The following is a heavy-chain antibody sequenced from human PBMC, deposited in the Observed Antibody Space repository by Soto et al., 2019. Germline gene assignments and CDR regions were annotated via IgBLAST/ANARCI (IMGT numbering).Heavy chain of an antibody. V-gene: IGHV1-18*01. CDR3: AREGLAPYYFYGMDV. CDR1: GYTFTNYG. J-gene: IGHJ6*02. CDR2: ISGYNGNT. Sequence: QVQVVQSGDEVKKPGASVKVSCKASGYTFTNYGFSWVRQAPGQGLEWMGWISGYNGNTKYAEKFQGRVTMTTDTAPSTAHMELRSPRSDDTAVYYCAREGLAPYYFYGMDVWGQGTAVTVSS.